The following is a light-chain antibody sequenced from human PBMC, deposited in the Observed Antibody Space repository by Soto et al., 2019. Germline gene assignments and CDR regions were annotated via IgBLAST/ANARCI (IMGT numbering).Light chain of an antibody. J-gene: IGKJ5*01. CDR3: QKFYSAPIT. CDR1: QTIMTY. V-gene: IGKV1-39*01. CDR2: AAS. Sequence: DIQMTQSPSSLSASVGDEVTITCRASQTIMTYLNWYQLKPGKPPRLLIYAASSLHSGVPSRFSGNXSATHFTLNITSLQPEDFATYYCQKFYSAPITFGQGTRLEIK.